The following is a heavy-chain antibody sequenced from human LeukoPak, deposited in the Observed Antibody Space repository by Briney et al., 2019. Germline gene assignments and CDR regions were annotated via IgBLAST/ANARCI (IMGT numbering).Heavy chain of an antibody. CDR3: ARDPSTRLGILDRYYYYMDV. J-gene: IGHJ6*03. CDR2: ISAYNGNT. D-gene: IGHD7-27*01. CDR1: GYTFTNYY. Sequence: ASVTVSCKASGYTFTNYYMQWVRQAPGQGLEWMGWISAYNGNTNYAQKLQGRVTMTTDTSTSTAYMELRSLRSEDTAVYYCARDPSTRLGILDRYYYYMDVWGKGTTVTISS. V-gene: IGHV1-18*04.